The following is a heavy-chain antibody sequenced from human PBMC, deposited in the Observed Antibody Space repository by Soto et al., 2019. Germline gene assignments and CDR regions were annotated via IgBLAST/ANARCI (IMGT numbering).Heavy chain of an antibody. D-gene: IGHD3-3*01. CDR3: ARGGEIFGVSYYYYGMDV. CDR1: GYTFTSYD. V-gene: IGHV1-8*01. J-gene: IGHJ6*02. CDR2: MNPNSGNT. Sequence: ASVKVSCKASGYTFTSYDINWVRQATGQGLEWMGWMNPNSGNTGYAQKFRGRVTMTRNTSISTAYMELSSLRSEDTAVYYCARGGEIFGVSYYYYGMDVWGQGTTVTVSS.